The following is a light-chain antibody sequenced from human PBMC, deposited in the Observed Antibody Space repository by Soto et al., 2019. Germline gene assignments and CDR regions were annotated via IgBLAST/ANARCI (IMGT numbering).Light chain of an antibody. J-gene: IGKJ2*01. Sequence: EIVMTQSPATLSVSPGERATLSCRASQSVSSNLAWYQQKPGQAPRLLIYGASTRATGIPARFSGSGSGTEFTLTISSLQSEECAVYYCQQYNNWLMYTFGQGTKLEIK. CDR3: QQYNNWLMYT. CDR1: QSVSSN. CDR2: GAS. V-gene: IGKV3-15*01.